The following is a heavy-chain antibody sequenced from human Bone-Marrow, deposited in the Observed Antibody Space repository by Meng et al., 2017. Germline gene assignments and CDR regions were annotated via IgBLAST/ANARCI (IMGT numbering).Heavy chain of an antibody. V-gene: IGHV3-20*04. CDR1: GFPFDDHG. CDR2: INWNGGST. D-gene: IGHD3-22*01. CDR3: AREGGAMGYYDDSSGYAPYFDY. J-gene: IGHJ4*02. Sequence: GESLKISCAASGFPFDDHGMSWVRQAPGKGLEWVSGINWNGGSTGYADTVKGRFTIARDNSKNTLYLQMDSLKAEDMAVYYCAREGGAMGYYDDSSGYAPYFDYWGQGTLVTVSS.